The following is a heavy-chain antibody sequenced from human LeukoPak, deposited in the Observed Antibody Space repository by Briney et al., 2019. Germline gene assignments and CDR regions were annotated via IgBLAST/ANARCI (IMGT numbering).Heavy chain of an antibody. V-gene: IGHV4-59*08. CDR1: GGSISGSY. CDR3: AKANYYGSGSYHYFDY. Sequence: SETLSLTCTVSGGSISGSYWSWIRQPPGKGLEWIGYIYYSETYYNPSLKSRVTISLDMSKNQFSLNLRFVTAADTAVYYCAKANYYGSGSYHYFDYWGQGTLVTVSS. D-gene: IGHD3-10*01. J-gene: IGHJ4*02. CDR2: IYYSET.